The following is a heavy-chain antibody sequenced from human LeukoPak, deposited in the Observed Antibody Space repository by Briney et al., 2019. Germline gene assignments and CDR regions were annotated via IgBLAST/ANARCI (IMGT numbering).Heavy chain of an antibody. V-gene: IGHV4-34*01. J-gene: IGHJ3*02. Sequence: SETLSLTCAVYGGSFSGYYWSWIRQPPGKGLEWIGEINHRGSTNYNPSLKSRVTISVDTSKNQFSLKLSSVTAADTAVYYCARDAIVVVPAVGDAFDIWGQGTMVTVPS. D-gene: IGHD2-2*01. CDR3: ARDAIVVVPAVGDAFDI. CDR1: GGSFSGYY. CDR2: INHRGST.